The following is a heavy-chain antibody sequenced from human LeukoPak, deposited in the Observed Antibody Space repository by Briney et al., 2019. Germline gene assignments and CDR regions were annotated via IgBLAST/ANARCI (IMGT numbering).Heavy chain of an antibody. CDR3: ARIDTPSSGYQT. Sequence: ASVKVSCKASGGTFSSYAISWVRQAPGQRLEWMGWVNAGNGNTKYSQKFQGRVTITRDTSASTAYMELSSLRSEDTAVYYCARIDTPSSGYQTWGQGTLVTVSS. V-gene: IGHV1-3*01. J-gene: IGHJ5*02. CDR1: GGTFSSYA. D-gene: IGHD3-22*01. CDR2: VNAGNGNT.